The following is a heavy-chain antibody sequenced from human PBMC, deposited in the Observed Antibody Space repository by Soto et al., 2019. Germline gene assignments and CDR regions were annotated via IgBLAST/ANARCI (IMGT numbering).Heavy chain of an antibody. Sequence: ASVKVSCKASGGTFSSYTISWVRQAPGQGLEWMGRIIPILGIANYAQKFQGGVTITADKSTSTAYMELSSLRSEDTAVYYCARDYCTNGVCPLGNWFDPWGQGTLVTVSS. J-gene: IGHJ5*02. CDR1: GGTFSSYT. D-gene: IGHD2-8*01. V-gene: IGHV1-69*04. CDR2: IIPILGIA. CDR3: ARDYCTNGVCPLGNWFDP.